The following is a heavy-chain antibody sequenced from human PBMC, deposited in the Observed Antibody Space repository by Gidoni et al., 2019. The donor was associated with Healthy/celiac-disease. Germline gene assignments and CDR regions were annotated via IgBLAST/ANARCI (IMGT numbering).Heavy chain of an antibody. CDR3: ARRVAPTGYGVPYFDY. D-gene: IGHD3-10*01. CDR1: GGPLSSYA. J-gene: IGHJ4*02. V-gene: IGHV1-69*01. Sequence: QVQLVQSGAEVKKPGSSVKVSCKASGGPLSSYAISWVRQAPGQGLEWMGGIIPIFGTANYAQKFQGRVTITADESTSTAYMELSSLRSEDTAVYYCARRVAPTGYGVPYFDYWGQGTLVTVSS. CDR2: IIPIFGTA.